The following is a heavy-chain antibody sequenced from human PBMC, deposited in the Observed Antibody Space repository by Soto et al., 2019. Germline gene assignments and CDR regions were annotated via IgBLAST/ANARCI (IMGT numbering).Heavy chain of an antibody. CDR3: AKAPDYGDSHWYFDL. Sequence: EVQLLESGGGLVQPGGSLRLSCAASGFTFSSYAMSWVRQAPGKGLEWVSGISGSGGRPYYADSVKGRFTISRDNSKNTLSVQMNSLRAEDTAVYYCAKAPDYGDSHWYFDLWGRRTLVTVSA. V-gene: IGHV3-23*01. CDR1: GFTFSSYA. J-gene: IGHJ2*01. CDR2: ISGSGGRP. D-gene: IGHD4-17*01.